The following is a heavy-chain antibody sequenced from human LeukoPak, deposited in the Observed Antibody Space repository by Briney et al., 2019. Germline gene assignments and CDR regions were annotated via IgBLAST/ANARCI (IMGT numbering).Heavy chain of an antibody. V-gene: IGHV3-64*01. CDR2: ISAEGGST. J-gene: IGHJ5*02. CDR1: GFTFSSYN. Sequence: GGSLRLSCAASGFTFSSYNMHWVRQAPGKGLEYVSAISAEGGSTYYTNSVKGRFTISRDNSKHTLYLQMGSLRTEDMAVYYCATAQLGGSYDHWGQGTLVTVSS. CDR3: ATAQLGGSYDH. D-gene: IGHD1-26*01.